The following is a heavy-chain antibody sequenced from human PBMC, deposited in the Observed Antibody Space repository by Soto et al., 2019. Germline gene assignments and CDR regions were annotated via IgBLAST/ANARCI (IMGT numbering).Heavy chain of an antibody. CDR3: ARGSNSFWGIYRNYYFDF. V-gene: IGHV3-7*01. CDR1: GLTFSSYW. CDR2: IKQDGREK. J-gene: IGHJ4*02. D-gene: IGHD3-16*02. Sequence: GGSLRLSCAGSGLTFSSYWMSWVRQAPGKGLEWVANIKQDGREKYYVDSVKGRFTISRDNAKKSLFLQMNRLRAEDTAVYFCARGSNSFWGIYRNYYFDFWGQETLVTFSS.